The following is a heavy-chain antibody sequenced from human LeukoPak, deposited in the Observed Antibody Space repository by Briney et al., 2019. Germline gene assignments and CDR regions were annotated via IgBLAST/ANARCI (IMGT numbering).Heavy chain of an antibody. CDR3: AKFVNYGNYYYYYYIDV. CDR1: GFTFSRYA. J-gene: IGHJ6*03. CDR2: ISETGGST. Sequence: GGSLRLSCAASGFTFSRYAMSWVRQAPGKGLEWVSLISETGGSTYYADSVKGRFTISRDNSKNTLYLQMNSLRAEDTAVYYCAKFVNYGNYYYYYYIDVRGKGTTVTVSS. V-gene: IGHV3-23*01. D-gene: IGHD3-10*01.